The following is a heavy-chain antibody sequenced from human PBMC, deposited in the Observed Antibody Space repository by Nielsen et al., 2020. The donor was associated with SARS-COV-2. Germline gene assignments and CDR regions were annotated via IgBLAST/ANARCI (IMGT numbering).Heavy chain of an antibody. D-gene: IGHD3-10*02. V-gene: IGHV4-59*01. CDR1: GGSISSYY. CDR3: ARGRMFVGGFDP. Sequence: GSLRLSCTVSGGSISSYYWSWIRQPPGKGLEWIGYIYYSGSTNYNPSLKSRVTISVDTSKNQFSLKLSSVTAADTAVYYCARGRMFVGGFDPWGQGTLVTVSS. CDR2: IYYSGST. J-gene: IGHJ5*02.